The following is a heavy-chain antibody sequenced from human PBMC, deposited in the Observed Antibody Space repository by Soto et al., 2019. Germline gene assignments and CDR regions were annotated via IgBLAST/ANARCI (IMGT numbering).Heavy chain of an antibody. CDR1: GFTFSSYS. CDR2: ISSSSTYI. V-gene: IGHV3-21*01. D-gene: IGHD6-19*01. CDR3: AISSRLVGEYFQH. J-gene: IGHJ1*01. Sequence: EVQLVESGGGLVKPGESLRLSCAASGFTFSSYSMNWVRQAPGKGLEWVSSISSSSTYIYYADSVKGRFTISRDNAKDSLFLQMNSLRADDTAVYHCAISSRLVGEYFQHWGQGTLVTVSS.